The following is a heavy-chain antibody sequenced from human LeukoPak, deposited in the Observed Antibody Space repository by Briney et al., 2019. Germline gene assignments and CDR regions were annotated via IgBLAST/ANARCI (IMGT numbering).Heavy chain of an antibody. CDR1: GYTFTGYY. J-gene: IGHJ4*02. CDR2: INPNSGGT. V-gene: IGHV1-2*02. CDR3: AREGSVVTEMGY. D-gene: IGHD2-21*02. Sequence: ASVKVSFKASGYTFTGYYMHRVRQAPGQGLEWMGWINPNSGGTNYAQKFQGRVTMTRDTSISTAYMELSRLRSDDTAVYYCAREGSVVTEMGYWGQGTLVTVSS.